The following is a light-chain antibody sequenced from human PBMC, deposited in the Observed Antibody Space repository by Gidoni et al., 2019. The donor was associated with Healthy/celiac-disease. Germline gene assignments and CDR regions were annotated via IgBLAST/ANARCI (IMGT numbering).Light chain of an antibody. J-gene: IGLJ2*01. CDR1: SSNIGSNP. V-gene: IGLV1-44*01. CDR3: AAWDDSLNVL. Sequence: QSVLTQPPSASGTPGQRVTISGSGSSSNIGSNPVHWYQPRPGTAPKLLIYSNNQRPSGVPDRFSGSKSGTSASLAISGLQSEDEADYYCAAWDDSLNVLFGGGTKLTVL. CDR2: SNN.